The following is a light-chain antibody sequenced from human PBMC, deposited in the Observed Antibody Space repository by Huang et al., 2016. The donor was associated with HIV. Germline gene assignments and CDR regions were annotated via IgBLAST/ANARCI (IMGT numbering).Light chain of an antibody. J-gene: IGKJ1*01. Sequence: DIQMTQSPSTLSASVGDRVTITCRASQYIYNWLAWYQQEPGKAPKLLIYRASTLETGVPSSFSGSGSGTEFNLTISSLQADDSATYFCQQYETYSRTFGRGTKVEIK. CDR1: QYIYNW. CDR2: RAS. CDR3: QQYETYSRT. V-gene: IGKV1-5*03.